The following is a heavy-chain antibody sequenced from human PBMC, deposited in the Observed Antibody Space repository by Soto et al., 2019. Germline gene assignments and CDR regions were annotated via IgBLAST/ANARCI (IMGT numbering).Heavy chain of an antibody. CDR3: VRDLGDIAVVSAATEFDH. J-gene: IGHJ4*02. V-gene: IGHV1-18*04. D-gene: IGHD2-2*01. Sequence: QVQLVQSGAEVKKPGASVKVSCKASGYTFNNSGISWVRQAPGRGLEWMGWISAKNGNTQYAQKFQGRVTMTPDTATRTAYMALRSLKSDETAVYFCVRDLGDIAVVSAATEFDHWGQGTLVTVSS. CDR1: GYTFNNSG. CDR2: ISAKNGNT.